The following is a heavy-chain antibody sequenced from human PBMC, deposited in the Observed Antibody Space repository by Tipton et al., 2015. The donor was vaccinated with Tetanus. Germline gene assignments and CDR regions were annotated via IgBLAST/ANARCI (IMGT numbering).Heavy chain of an antibody. J-gene: IGHJ4*02. V-gene: IGHV4-39*01. Sequence: TLSLTCTVSGGSISDSDYHWGWVRQPPGKGLDWIGSIYYSGNTYYKPSLKSRVTISVDTPKNQFSLKLTSVTAADTAVYYCSRKKSSSSDYWGQGTLVTVSS. CDR2: IYYSGNT. CDR1: GGSISDSDYH. CDR3: SRKKSSSSDY. D-gene: IGHD6-6*01.